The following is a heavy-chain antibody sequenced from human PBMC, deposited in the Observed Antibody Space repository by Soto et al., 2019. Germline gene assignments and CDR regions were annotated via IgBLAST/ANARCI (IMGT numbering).Heavy chain of an antibody. V-gene: IGHV1-18*01. Sequence: QVQLVQSGAEVKKPGTSVKVSCTASGYTFSSHGISWVRQAPGQGLQWIGWVSGDNGNTNYAQSLQGRVTMTTDTSTNTGHMELRSLGSDDTAVYYCAGYLGYCRSGTCQREGFDPWGQGTLVIVSS. CDR3: AGYLGYCRSGTCQREGFDP. CDR2: VSGDNGNT. CDR1: GYTFSSHG. J-gene: IGHJ5*02. D-gene: IGHD2-15*01.